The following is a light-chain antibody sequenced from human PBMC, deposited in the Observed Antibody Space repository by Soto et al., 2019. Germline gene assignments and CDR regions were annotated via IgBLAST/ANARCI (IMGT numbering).Light chain of an antibody. Sequence: DIQMTQSPSTLSASVGDRVTITCRASPRISTRLAWYQQKPGQATTLLIYKASSLESGVPSRFSGSGSVKTFTFTSSRLQRDVFDTYYCQPYNNYLRSVGQGIKLEIK. CDR3: QPYNNYLRS. CDR2: KAS. J-gene: IGKJ2*01. V-gene: IGKV1-5*03. CDR1: PRISTR.